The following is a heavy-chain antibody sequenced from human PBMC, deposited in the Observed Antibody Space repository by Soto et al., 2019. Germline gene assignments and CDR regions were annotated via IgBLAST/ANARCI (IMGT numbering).Heavy chain of an antibody. CDR2: IYYSGST. V-gene: IGHV4-31*03. CDR1: GGSISSGGYY. CDR3: ARAFGVVIIGGWFDP. D-gene: IGHD3-3*01. J-gene: IGHJ5*02. Sequence: QVQLQESGPGLVKPSQTLSLTCTVSGGSISSGGYYWSWIRQHPGKGLEWIGYIYYSGSTYYNPSLKRRVTISVDTSKNQFSLKLSSVTAADTAVYYCARAFGVVIIGGWFDPWGQGTLVTVSS.